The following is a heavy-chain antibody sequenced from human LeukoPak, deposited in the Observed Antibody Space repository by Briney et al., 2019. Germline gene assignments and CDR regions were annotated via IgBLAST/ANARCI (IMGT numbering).Heavy chain of an antibody. CDR2: IIPIFGTA. CDR3: ARWKETDIGGFDY. D-gene: IGHD3-16*01. J-gene: IGHJ4*02. V-gene: IGHV1-69*05. CDR1: GGTFSSYA. Sequence: ASVKVSCKASGGTFSSYAISWVRQAPGQGLEWKGGIIPIFGTADYAQKFQGRVTITTDESTSTAYMELSSLRSEDTAVYYCARWKETDIGGFDYWGQGTLVTVSS.